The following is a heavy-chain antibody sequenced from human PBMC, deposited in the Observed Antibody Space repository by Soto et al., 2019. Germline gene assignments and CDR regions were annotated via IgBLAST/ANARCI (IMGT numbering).Heavy chain of an antibody. J-gene: IGHJ5*02. V-gene: IGHV3-23*01. CDR1: GFTFSNYA. D-gene: IGHD6-13*01. CDR2: ITGSGDST. Sequence: EVQLLEAGGGLVQPGGSLRLSCAASGFTFSNYAIRWVRQAPGKGLEWVSSITGSGDSTYYADSVKGRFTLSRDNSKNTVYLQMNSLRVEDTAVYYCAKDPLKYSSSWYLEWWFDPWGQGTLVTVSS. CDR3: AKDPLKYSSSWYLEWWFDP.